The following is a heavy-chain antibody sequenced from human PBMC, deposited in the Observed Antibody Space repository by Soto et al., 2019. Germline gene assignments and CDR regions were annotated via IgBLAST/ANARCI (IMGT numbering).Heavy chain of an antibody. J-gene: IGHJ5*02. CDR2: IYYSGST. Sequence: QVQLQESGPGLVKPSQTLSLTCTVSGGSISSGGYYWSWIRQHPGKGLEWIGYIYYSGSTYYNPSLKSRVTISVDTSKNQFSLKLSSVTAADTAVYYCARGGYYGSGRYDWFDPWGQGTLVTVSS. CDR3: ARGGYYGSGRYDWFDP. V-gene: IGHV4-31*03. CDR1: GGSISSGGYY. D-gene: IGHD3-10*01.